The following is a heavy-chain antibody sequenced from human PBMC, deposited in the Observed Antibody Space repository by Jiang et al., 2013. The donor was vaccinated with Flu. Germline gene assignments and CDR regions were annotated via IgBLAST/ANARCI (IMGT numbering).Heavy chain of an antibody. J-gene: IGHJ4*02. Sequence: LLKPSETLSLTCAVYGGSFSGYYWSWIRQPPGKGLEWIGEINHSGSTNYNPSLKSRVTISVDTSKNQFSLKLSSVTAADTAVYYCARSYYYDSSGYYWGQGTLVTVSS. D-gene: IGHD3-22*01. CDR2: INHSGST. CDR1: GGSFSGYY. V-gene: IGHV4-34*01. CDR3: ARSYYYDSSGYY.